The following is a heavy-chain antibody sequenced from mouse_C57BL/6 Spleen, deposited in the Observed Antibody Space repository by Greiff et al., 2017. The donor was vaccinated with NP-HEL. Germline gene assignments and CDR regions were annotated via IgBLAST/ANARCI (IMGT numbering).Heavy chain of an antibody. D-gene: IGHD2-10*02. CDR3: TNGAYGSFDY. Sequence: QVQLKQSGAELVRPGASVTLSCKASGYTFTDYEMHWVKQTPVHGLEWIGAIDPETGGTAYNQKFKGKAILTADKSSSTAYMELRSLTSEDSAVYYCTNGAYGSFDYWGQGTTLTVSS. J-gene: IGHJ2*01. CDR1: GYTFTDYE. CDR2: IDPETGGT. V-gene: IGHV1-15*01.